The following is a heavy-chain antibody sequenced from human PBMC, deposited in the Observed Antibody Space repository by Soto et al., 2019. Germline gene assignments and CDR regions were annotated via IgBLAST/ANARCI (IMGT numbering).Heavy chain of an antibody. CDR3: AKTRYSSSSFFDY. CDR1: GGSISSSNW. V-gene: IGHV4-4*02. CDR2: IYHSGST. Sequence: QVQLQESGPGLVKPSGTLSLTCAVSGGSISSSNWWSWVRQPPGKGLEWIGEIYHSGSTNYNPSLKTRFTISVDKSKNQFSLKLSSVTAADTAVYYCAKTRYSSSSFFDYWGQGTLVTVSS. D-gene: IGHD6-6*01. J-gene: IGHJ4*02.